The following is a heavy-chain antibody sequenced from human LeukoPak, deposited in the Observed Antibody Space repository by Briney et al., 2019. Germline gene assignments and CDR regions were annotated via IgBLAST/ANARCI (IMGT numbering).Heavy chain of an antibody. Sequence: GGSLRLSCAASGFTFSSYSMNWVRQAPGKGLEWVSYISSSSGTIYYADSVKGRFTISRDNAKNSLYLQMSSLRAEDTAVYYCARRGSGSYCEDWGQGTLVTVSS. J-gene: IGHJ4*02. D-gene: IGHD1-26*01. CDR2: ISSSSGTI. CDR3: ARRGSGSYCED. V-gene: IGHV3-48*01. CDR1: GFTFSSYS.